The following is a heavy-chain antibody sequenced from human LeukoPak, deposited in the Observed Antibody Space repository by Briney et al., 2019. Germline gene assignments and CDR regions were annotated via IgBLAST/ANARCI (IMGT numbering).Heavy chain of an antibody. D-gene: IGHD2-15*01. CDR3: TSCSGGSCWGY. J-gene: IGHJ4*02. CDR2: IRSKANSYAT. V-gene: IGHV3-73*01. Sequence: GGSLRLSCAASGFTFSGSAMPWVRQASGKGLEWVGRIRSKANSYATAYAASVKGRFTISRDDSKNTAYLQMNSLKTEDTAVYYCTSCSGGSCWGYWGQGTLVTVSS. CDR1: GFTFSGSA.